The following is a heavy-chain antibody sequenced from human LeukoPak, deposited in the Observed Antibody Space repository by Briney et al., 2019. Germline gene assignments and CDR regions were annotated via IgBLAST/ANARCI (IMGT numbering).Heavy chain of an antibody. CDR1: SGPV. Sequence: SETLSLTCGVQSGPVRWIRQTPGKGREWLGEINQIGHPNSNPSLESRVTLSLDPSTNDFSLRLKSVTAGDSGVYYCARAKVEQRLRFFEWPKVFDQWGQGIRVTVSS. J-gene: IGHJ4*02. CDR3: ARAKVEQRLRFFEWPKVFDQ. D-gene: IGHD3-3*01. CDR2: INQIGHP. V-gene: IGHV4-34*01.